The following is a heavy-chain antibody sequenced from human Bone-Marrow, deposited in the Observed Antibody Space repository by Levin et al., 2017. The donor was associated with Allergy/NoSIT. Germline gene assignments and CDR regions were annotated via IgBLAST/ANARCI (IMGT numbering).Heavy chain of an antibody. Sequence: ESLKISCTVSGGSISSYYWSWIRQPPGKGLEWIGYIYYSGSTNYNPSLKSRVTISVDTSKNQFSLKLSSVTAADTAVYYCARDRGRITISGWFDPWGQGTLVTVSS. CDR2: IYYSGST. J-gene: IGHJ5*02. CDR3: ARDRGRITISGWFDP. D-gene: IGHD3-3*01. V-gene: IGHV4-59*01. CDR1: GGSISSYY.